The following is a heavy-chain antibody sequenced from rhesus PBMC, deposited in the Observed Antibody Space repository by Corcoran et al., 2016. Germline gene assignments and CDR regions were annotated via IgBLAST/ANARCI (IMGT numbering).Heavy chain of an antibody. J-gene: IGHJ4*01. CDR2: ISRASTDI. V-gene: IGHV3S16*01. CDR3: TRGDYNFWTGYSDYFDF. Sequence: EVQLVESGGGLVPPGGSLRLSCAASGFTFSDYYMTWVRQAPGKGLEWVSSISRASTDIYYTDSVKGRFTVSRDNDQNSLSLQMNRLKTEDTAVYYCTRGDYNFWTGYSDYFDFWGQGVLVTVSS. D-gene: IGHD3-3*01. CDR1: GFTFSDYY.